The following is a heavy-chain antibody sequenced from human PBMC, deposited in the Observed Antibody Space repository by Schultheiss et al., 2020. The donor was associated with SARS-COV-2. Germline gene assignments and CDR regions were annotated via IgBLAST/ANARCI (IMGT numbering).Heavy chain of an antibody. V-gene: IGHV4-34*01. CDR2: INHSGST. J-gene: IGHJ2*01. D-gene: IGHD6-13*01. CDR1: GGSFSGYY. CDR3: AREYVPSYSSSFDRYFDL. Sequence: SQTLSLTCAVYGGSFSGYYWSWIRQPPGKGLEWIGEINHSGSTNYNPSLKSRVTISVDTSKNQFSLKLSSVTAADTAVYYCAREYVPSYSSSFDRYFDLWGRGTLVTVSS.